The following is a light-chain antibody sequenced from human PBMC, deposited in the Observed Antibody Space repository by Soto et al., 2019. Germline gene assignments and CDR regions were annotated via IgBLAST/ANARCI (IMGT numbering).Light chain of an antibody. V-gene: IGLV2-23*01. J-gene: IGLJ1*01. Sequence: QSVLTQPASVSGSPGQSITISCTVTSSDVGSYNLVSWYQQHPGKAPKLMIYEDSKRPSGVSNRFSGSKSGNTASLTISGHQAEDEADYYCCSYAGSKVFGTGTKVTVL. CDR1: SSDVGSYNL. CDR2: EDS. CDR3: CSYAGSKV.